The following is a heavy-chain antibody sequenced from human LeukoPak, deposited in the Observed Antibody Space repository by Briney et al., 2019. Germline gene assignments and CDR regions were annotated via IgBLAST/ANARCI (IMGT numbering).Heavy chain of an antibody. J-gene: IGHJ4*02. V-gene: IGHV4-59*01. CDR2: IYYSGST. CDR3: ARVGARDYFDY. CDR1: GGSISSYY. D-gene: IGHD3-10*01. Sequence: PETLSLTCTVSGGSISSYYWSWIRQPPGKGLEWIGYIYYSGSTNYNPSLKSRVTISVDTSKNQFSLKLSSVTAADTAVYYCARVGARDYFDYWGQGTLVTVSS.